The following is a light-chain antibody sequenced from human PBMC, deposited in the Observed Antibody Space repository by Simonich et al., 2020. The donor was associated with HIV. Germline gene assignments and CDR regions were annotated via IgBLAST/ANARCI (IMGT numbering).Light chain of an antibody. CDR1: QSVSSN. J-gene: IGKJ1*01. Sequence: EIVMTQSPATLSVSPGERATLSCRASQSVSSNLAWYQQKPGQAPRLLIYGASTRATGIPARFSGSGSGTEFTLTISSLQSEEFAVYYCQQYNTRPGTFGQGTKVEIK. CDR3: QQYNTRPGT. V-gene: IGKV3-15*01. CDR2: GAS.